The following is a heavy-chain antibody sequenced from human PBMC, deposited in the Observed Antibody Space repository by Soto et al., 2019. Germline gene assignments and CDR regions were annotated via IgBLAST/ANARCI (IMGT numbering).Heavy chain of an antibody. CDR2: INPGGGST. D-gene: IGHD3-3*01. V-gene: IGHV1-46*01. CDR1: GYTFTSYY. CDR3: ARASYYDFWSGYFDYFDY. Sequence: QVQLVQSGAEVKKSGASVKVSCKASGYTFTSYYIYWVRQAPGQGLEWMGIINPGGGSTNYAQKFQGRVTMTRDTSTSTVYSELSSLRSEDTAVYYCARASYYDFWSGYFDYFDYWGQGTLVTVSS. J-gene: IGHJ4*02.